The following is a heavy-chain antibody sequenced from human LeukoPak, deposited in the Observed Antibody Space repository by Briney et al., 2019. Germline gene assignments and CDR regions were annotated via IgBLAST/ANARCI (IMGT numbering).Heavy chain of an antibody. V-gene: IGHV4-59*01. J-gene: IGHJ4*02. Sequence: NPSETLSLTCAVYGGSFSGYYWSWIRQSPGKGLEWIGYIYYTGTSYNPSLKSRVTISADTSKNQFSLNLSSVTAADTAVYYRASRKLGNDYWGQGTLVTVSS. CDR1: GGSFSGYY. CDR2: IYYTGT. CDR3: ASRKLGNDY. D-gene: IGHD7-27*01.